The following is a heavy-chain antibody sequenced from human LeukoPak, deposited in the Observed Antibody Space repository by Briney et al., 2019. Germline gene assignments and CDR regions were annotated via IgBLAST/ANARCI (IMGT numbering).Heavy chain of an antibody. CDR1: GFTFSSYS. D-gene: IGHD2-2*02. CDR3: ARGHCSSTSCYTNMDV. Sequence: GGSLRLSCAASGFTFSSYSMNWVRQAPGKGLGWVSYFSSSSSTIYYADSVKGRFTISRDNAKNSLYLQMNSLRAEDTAVYYCARGHCSSTSCYTNMDVWGKGTTVTVSS. CDR2: FSSSSSTI. V-gene: IGHV3-48*04. J-gene: IGHJ6*03.